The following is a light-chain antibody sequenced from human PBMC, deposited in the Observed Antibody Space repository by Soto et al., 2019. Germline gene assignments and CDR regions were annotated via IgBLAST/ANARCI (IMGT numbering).Light chain of an antibody. V-gene: IGLV2-11*01. CDR1: SSDVGGYNF. J-gene: IGLJ1*01. CDR2: DVT. Sequence: QSALTQPRSVSGSPGQSVTISCTGTSSDVGGYNFVSWYQQHPGKAPKFMIYDVTKRPSGVPDRFSGSKSGNTASLTISGLQAEYEADDYCCSYVGSYTSYVFGTGTKLTVL. CDR3: CSYVGSYTSYV.